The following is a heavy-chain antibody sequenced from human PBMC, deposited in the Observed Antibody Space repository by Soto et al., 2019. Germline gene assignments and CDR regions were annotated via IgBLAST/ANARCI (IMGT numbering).Heavy chain of an antibody. CDR3: ARGPAAVDY. CDR1: GGSFSGYY. CDR2: INHSGST. V-gene: IGHV4-34*01. D-gene: IGHD6-13*01. J-gene: IGHJ4*02. Sequence: CAVYGGSFSGYYWSWIRQPPGKGLEWIGEINHSGSTNYNPSLKSRVTISVDTSKNQFSLKLSSVTAADTAVYYCARGPAAVDYWGQGTLGTVSS.